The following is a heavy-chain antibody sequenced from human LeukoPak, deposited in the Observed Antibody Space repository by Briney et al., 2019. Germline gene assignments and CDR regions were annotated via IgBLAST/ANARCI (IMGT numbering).Heavy chain of an antibody. D-gene: IGHD2-8*02. CDR1: GFTFSSYS. CDR3: ARDSAWSFDY. Sequence: GGSLRLSCAASGFTFSSYSMSWVRQAPGKGLEWVSSISGTSSYIYYADSVKGRFTISRDNAKNSLYLQMNSLRAEDTAVYYCARDSAWSFDYSGQGTLVTVSS. J-gene: IGHJ4*02. CDR2: ISGTSSYI. V-gene: IGHV3-21*01.